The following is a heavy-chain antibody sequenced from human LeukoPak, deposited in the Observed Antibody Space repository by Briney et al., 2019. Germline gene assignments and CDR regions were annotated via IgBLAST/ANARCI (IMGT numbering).Heavy chain of an antibody. CDR1: GGSFSGYY. V-gene: IGHV4-34*01. CDR3: ARAYSGIVVVPAARTRWDY. J-gene: IGHJ4*02. CDR2: INHSGST. D-gene: IGHD2-2*01. Sequence: SETLSLTCAVYGGSFSGYYWSWIRQPPGKGLEWIGEINHSGSTNYNPSLKSRVTISVDTSKNQFSLKLSSVTAADTAVYYCARAYSGIVVVPAARTRWDYWGQRTLVTVSS.